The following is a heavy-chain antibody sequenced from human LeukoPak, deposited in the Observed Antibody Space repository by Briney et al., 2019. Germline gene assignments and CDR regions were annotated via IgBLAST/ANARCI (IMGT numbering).Heavy chain of an antibody. CDR3: ARLARTLRYFDSILGAFDI. V-gene: IGHV4-39*01. J-gene: IGHJ3*02. CDR1: GGSISSSGYY. Sequence: KPSETLSLTCTVSGGSISSSGYYWGWLRQPPGKGLERIGSIYYSGSTYYNPSLKSRVTIPVDTSKNQFYLKLSSVTAADTAVYYCARLARTLRYFDSILGAFDIWGQGTMVTVSS. D-gene: IGHD3-9*01. CDR2: IYYSGST.